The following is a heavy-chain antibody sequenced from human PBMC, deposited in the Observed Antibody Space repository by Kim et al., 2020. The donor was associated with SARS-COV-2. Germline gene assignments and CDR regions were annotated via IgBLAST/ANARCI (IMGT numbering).Heavy chain of an antibody. J-gene: IGHJ4*02. CDR2: IYYSGST. V-gene: IGHV4-39*01. Sequence: SETLSLTCTVSGGSISSSSYYWGWIRQPPGKGLEWIGSIYYSGSTYYNPSLKSRVTISVDTSKNQFSLKLSSVTAADTAVYYCARHLREYYYDSKNVTGWGQGTLVTVSS. D-gene: IGHD3-22*01. CDR3: ARHLREYYYDSKNVTG. CDR1: GGSISSSSYY.